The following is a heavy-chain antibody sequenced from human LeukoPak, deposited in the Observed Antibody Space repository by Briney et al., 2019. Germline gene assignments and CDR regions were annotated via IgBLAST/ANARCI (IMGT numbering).Heavy chain of an antibody. CDR3: ASGPGYSYGQVDY. CDR2: IYYSGST. Sequence: SETLSLTCTVSGGSISSYYWSWIRQPPGKGLDWIGYIYYSGSTNYNPSLKSRVTISVDTSKNQFSLKLSSVTAADTAVYYCASGPGYSYGQVDYWGQGTLVTVSS. D-gene: IGHD5-18*01. CDR1: GGSISSYY. V-gene: IGHV4-59*01. J-gene: IGHJ4*02.